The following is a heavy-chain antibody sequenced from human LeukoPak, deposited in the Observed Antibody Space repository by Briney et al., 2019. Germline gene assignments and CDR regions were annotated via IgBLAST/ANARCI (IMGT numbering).Heavy chain of an antibody. CDR1: GFTFDDYG. Sequence: GGSLRLSCAASGFTFDDYGMHWVRQAPGKGLEWVSGISWNRGSIDYADSVKGRFIISRDNAKNSLYLQMNSLRAEDTALYYCAKGGGSGYYYYGMDVWGQGTTVTVSS. V-gene: IGHV3-9*01. J-gene: IGHJ6*02. D-gene: IGHD3-10*01. CDR3: AKGGGSGYYYYGMDV. CDR2: ISWNRGSI.